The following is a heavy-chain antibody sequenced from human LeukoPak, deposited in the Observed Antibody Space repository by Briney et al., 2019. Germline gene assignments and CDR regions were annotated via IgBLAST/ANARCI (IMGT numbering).Heavy chain of an antibody. J-gene: IGHJ4*02. CDR1: GASVGSAGYY. CDR2: IYYIRNT. D-gene: IGHD3-16*02. Sequence: SETLSLTCTVSGASVGSAGYYWSWIRQPPGGGLEWIGYIYYIRNTNYNPSLKSRVTMSLDPSKNQFSLKLNSVTAADTAVYYCARTQSQSGSYRYYFGYWGQGTLVTVSS. V-gene: IGHV4-61*08. CDR3: ARTQSQSGSYRYYFGY.